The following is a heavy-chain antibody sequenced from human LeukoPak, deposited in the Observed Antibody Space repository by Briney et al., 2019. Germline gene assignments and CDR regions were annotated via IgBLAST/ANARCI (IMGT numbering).Heavy chain of an antibody. D-gene: IGHD3-22*01. CDR2: IYTSGST. Sequence: SETLSLTCTVSGGSISSSSYYWSWIRQPAGKGLEWIGRIYTSGSTNYNPSLKSRVTISVDTSKNQFSLKLSSVTAADTAVYYCARSRRFYDSSGYYDIFDYWGQGTLVTVSS. CDR1: GGSISSSSYY. CDR3: ARSRRFYDSSGYYDIFDY. J-gene: IGHJ4*02. V-gene: IGHV4-61*02.